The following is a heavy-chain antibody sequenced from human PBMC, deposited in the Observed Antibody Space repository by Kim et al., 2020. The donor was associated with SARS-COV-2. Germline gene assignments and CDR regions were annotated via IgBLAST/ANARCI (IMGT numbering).Heavy chain of an antibody. V-gene: IGHV3-23*01. D-gene: IGHD2-21*02. J-gene: IGHJ5*02. CDR3: AKAGKAYCGGDCYLGS. CDR2: ISGSGGST. Sequence: GGSLRLSCAASGFTFSSYAMSWVRQAPGKGLEWVSAISGSGGSTYYADSVKGRFTISRDNSQNTLYLEMNSLRAEDTAAYYCAKAGKAYCGGDCYLGSWGQGTLVTVSS. CDR1: GFTFSSYA.